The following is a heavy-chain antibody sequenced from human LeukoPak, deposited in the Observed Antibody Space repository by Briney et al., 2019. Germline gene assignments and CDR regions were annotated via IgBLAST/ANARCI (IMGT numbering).Heavy chain of an antibody. V-gene: IGHV3-30*04. CDR3: ARARIAVAGPEDYYYYYYMDV. D-gene: IGHD6-19*01. CDR1: GFTFSSYA. J-gene: IGHJ6*03. Sequence: PGGSLRLSCAASGFTFSSYAMHWVRQAPGKGLEWVAVISYDGSNKYYADSVKGRFTISRDNSKNTLYLQMNSLRAEDTAVYYCARARIAVAGPEDYYYYYYMDVWGKGPTVTVSS. CDR2: ISYDGSNK.